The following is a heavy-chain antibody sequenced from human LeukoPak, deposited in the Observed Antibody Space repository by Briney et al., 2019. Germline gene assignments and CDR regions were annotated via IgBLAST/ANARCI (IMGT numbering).Heavy chain of an antibody. CDR3: TRGLPRDGLVVIAAANEY. Sequence: VASVRVSCKASGYTFSSYDINWVRQAAGQGLGWMGWMNPKTGNTGFSQKFQGRVTITRDTSISTAYMELSRLTSEDTGVYYCTRGLPRDGLVVIAAANEYWGQGSLVTVSS. CDR2: MNPKTGNT. V-gene: IGHV1-8*03. J-gene: IGHJ4*02. D-gene: IGHD2-2*01. CDR1: GYTFSSYD.